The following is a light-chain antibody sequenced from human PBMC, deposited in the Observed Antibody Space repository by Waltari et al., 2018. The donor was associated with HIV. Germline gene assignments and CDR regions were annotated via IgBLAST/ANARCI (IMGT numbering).Light chain of an antibody. CDR1: QSVSSRH. CDR2: GAS. CDR3: QQYGSSPET. J-gene: IGKJ2*01. Sequence: EIVLTQSPGILSLSPGERATLSCRASQSVSSRHLAWFQQKPGQAPRLLIYGASSRAIGIPDRFSGSGSGTDFTLTISRLEPEDFAVYYCQQYGSSPETFGQGTKLEIK. V-gene: IGKV3-20*01.